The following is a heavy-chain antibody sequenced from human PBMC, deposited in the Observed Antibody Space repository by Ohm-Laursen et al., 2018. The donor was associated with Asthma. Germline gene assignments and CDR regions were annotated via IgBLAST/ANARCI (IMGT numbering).Heavy chain of an antibody. CDR3: ARDYRFGEKGRNYYYYGMDV. J-gene: IGHJ6*02. CDR2: IYYSGST. CDR1: GGSISSYY. D-gene: IGHD3-10*01. Sequence: SETLSLTCTVSGGSISSYYWSWIRQPPGKGLEWIGYIYYSGSTNYNPSLKSRVTISVDTSKNQFSLKLSSVTAADTAVYYCARDYRFGEKGRNYYYYGMDVWGQGTTVTVSS. V-gene: IGHV4-59*01.